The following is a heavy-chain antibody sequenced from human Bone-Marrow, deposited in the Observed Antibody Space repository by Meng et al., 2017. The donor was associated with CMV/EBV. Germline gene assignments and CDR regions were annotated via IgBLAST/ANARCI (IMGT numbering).Heavy chain of an antibody. D-gene: IGHD3-10*01. Sequence: SETLSLTCTVSGGSVSSGSYYWSWIRQPPGKGLEWIGYIYYSGSTNYNPSLKSRVTISVDTSKNQFSLKLSSVTAADTAVYYCASYPLLLWFGEAWYFDLWGRGTLVTVSS. J-gene: IGHJ2*01. CDR3: ASYPLLLWFGEAWYFDL. CDR2: IYYSGST. V-gene: IGHV4-61*01. CDR1: GGSVSSGSYY.